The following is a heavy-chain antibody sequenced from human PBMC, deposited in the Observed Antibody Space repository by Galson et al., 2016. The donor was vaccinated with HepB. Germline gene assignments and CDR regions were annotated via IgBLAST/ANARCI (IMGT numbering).Heavy chain of an antibody. CDR1: GGSISSGGYY. CDR2: IHYSGSA. J-gene: IGHJ4*02. CDR3: ARVRGQLTYFEY. V-gene: IGHV4-31*03. D-gene: IGHD4/OR15-4a*01. Sequence: LSLTCTVSGGSISSGGYYWSWIRQHPGKGLEWIGYIHYSGSAYYNPSLKSRVTISVDTSKNQFSLNLGSVTAADTAVYYCARVRGQLTYFEYWGQGTLVTVSS.